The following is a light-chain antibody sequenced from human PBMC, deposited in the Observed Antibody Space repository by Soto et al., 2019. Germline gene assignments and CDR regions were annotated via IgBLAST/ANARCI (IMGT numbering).Light chain of an antibody. Sequence: DIQMTQSPSTLSPSVGDRVTITCRASRSISDWLAWYQQKPGKAPKLLIFDASSLKSGVPSRFSGSGSGTEFTLTISGQQPHDVATYYCLQYSSHSWTFGQGTKVEIK. J-gene: IGKJ1*01. CDR2: DAS. CDR3: LQYSSHSWT. CDR1: RSISDW. V-gene: IGKV1-5*01.